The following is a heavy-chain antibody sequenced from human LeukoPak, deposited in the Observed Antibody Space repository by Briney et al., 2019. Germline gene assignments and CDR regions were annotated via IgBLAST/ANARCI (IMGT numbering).Heavy chain of an antibody. CDR3: AGSYYDILDYMDV. V-gene: IGHV3-48*03. Sequence: GGSLRLSCAASGLTFSSYEMNWVRQAPGKGLAWVSYISSSGSTIYYVDSVKGRITISRDNAKNSLYLQMNSLRAEDTAVYYCAGSYYDILDYMDVWGKGTTVTISS. CDR2: ISSSGSTI. D-gene: IGHD3-9*01. CDR1: GLTFSSYE. J-gene: IGHJ6*03.